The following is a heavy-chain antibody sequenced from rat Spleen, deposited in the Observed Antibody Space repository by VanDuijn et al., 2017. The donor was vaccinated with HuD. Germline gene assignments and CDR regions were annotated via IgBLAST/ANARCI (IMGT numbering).Heavy chain of an antibody. V-gene: IGHV3-3*01. Sequence: EVQLQESGPGLVKPSQSLSLTCSVTGYSITNSYRWNWIRKFPGNTLEWMGYINYSGSTTYNPSLKSRISITRDSSKNQFFLQVISVTAEDTATYYCARSDGTHYYLPFADWGQGTLVTVSS. CDR1: GYSITNSYR. CDR2: INYSGST. D-gene: IGHD1-12*02. J-gene: IGHJ3*01. CDR3: ARSDGTHYYLPFAD.